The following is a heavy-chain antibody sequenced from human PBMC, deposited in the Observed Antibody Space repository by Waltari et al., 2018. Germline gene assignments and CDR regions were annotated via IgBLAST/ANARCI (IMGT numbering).Heavy chain of an antibody. Sequence: EVQLVESGGGLVKPGGSLRLSCGASGFTFSSYAMNWVRRAAGKGVGGVSCISSSSRYIDDAGAVKGRFTISRDRAKNSLYLQMNSLRAEDTAVYYCARGIIATTRSAFDIWGQGTMVTVS. CDR2: ISSSSRYI. CDR3: ARGIIATTRSAFDI. CDR1: GFTFSSYA. V-gene: IGHV3-21*01. D-gene: IGHD1-7*01. J-gene: IGHJ3*02.